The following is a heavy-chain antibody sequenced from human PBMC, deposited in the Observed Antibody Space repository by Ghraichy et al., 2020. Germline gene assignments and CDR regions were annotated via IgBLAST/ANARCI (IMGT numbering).Heavy chain of an antibody. CDR3: AKEVKVVVVAATVAGSYYYGMDV. V-gene: IGHV3-30*18. Sequence: GGSLRLSCAASGFTFSSYGMHWVRQAPGKGLEWVAVISYDGSNKYYADSVKGRFTISRDNSKNTLYLQMNSLRAEDTAVYYCAKEVKVVVVAATVAGSYYYGMDVWGQGTTVTVSS. CDR1: GFTFSSYG. J-gene: IGHJ6*02. D-gene: IGHD2-15*01. CDR2: ISYDGSNK.